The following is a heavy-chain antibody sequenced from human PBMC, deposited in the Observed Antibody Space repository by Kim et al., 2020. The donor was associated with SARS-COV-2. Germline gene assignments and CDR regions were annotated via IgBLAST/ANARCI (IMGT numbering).Heavy chain of an antibody. CDR2: ISSSGSTI. CDR3: ARVASSGWDPKKYYFDY. V-gene: IGHV3-11*01. Sequence: GGSLRLSCAASGFTFSDYYMSWIRQAPGKGLEWVSYISSSGSTIYYADSVKGRFTISRDNAKNSLYLQMNSLRAEDTAVYYCARVASSGWDPKKYYFDYWGQGTLVTVSS. CDR1: GFTFSDYY. D-gene: IGHD6-19*01. J-gene: IGHJ4*02.